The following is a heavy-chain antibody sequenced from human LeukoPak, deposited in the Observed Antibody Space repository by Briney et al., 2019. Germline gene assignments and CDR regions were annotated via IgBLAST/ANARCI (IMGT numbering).Heavy chain of an antibody. D-gene: IGHD3-10*01. CDR2: INHSGST. J-gene: IGHJ6*03. CDR3: ARKAYGSGSYYYYYYYMDV. CDR1: GGSFSGYY. Sequence: SETLSLTCAVYGGSFSGYYWGWIRQPPGKGLEWIGEINHSGSTNYNPSLKSRVTISVDTSKNQFSLKLSSVTAADTAVYYCARKAYGSGSYYYYYYYMDVWGKGTTVTVSS. V-gene: IGHV4-34*01.